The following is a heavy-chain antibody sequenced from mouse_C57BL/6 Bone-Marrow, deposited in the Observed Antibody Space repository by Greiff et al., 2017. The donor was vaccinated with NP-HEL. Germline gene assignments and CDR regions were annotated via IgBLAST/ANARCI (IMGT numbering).Heavy chain of an antibody. Sequence: QVQLQQSGAELVKPGASVKLSCKASGYTFTASPIHWVKQRSGQGLEWIGWLYPGSGSIKYNEKFKNKATLTPDKSYSTIYMELSRLQSEDAAVYFCARDEDYDPYFDYWGPCATLTVSS. CDR2: LYPGSGSI. V-gene: IGHV1-62-2*01. CDR3: ARDEDYDPYFDY. CDR1: GYTFTASP. D-gene: IGHD2-3*01. J-gene: IGHJ2*01.